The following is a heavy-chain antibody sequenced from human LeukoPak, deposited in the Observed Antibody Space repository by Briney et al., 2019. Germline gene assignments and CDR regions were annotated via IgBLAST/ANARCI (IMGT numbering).Heavy chain of an antibody. CDR2: ISGSGGST. J-gene: IGHJ2*01. Sequence: GGSLRLSCAASGFTFSSYAMSWVRQAPGKGLEWVSAISGSGGSTYYADSVKGRFTISRDNSKNTLYLQMNSLRAEDTAVYYCAKVPDYGDYGWYFDLWGRGTLVTVSS. CDR3: AKVPDYGDYGWYFDL. D-gene: IGHD4-17*01. V-gene: IGHV3-23*01. CDR1: GFTFSSYA.